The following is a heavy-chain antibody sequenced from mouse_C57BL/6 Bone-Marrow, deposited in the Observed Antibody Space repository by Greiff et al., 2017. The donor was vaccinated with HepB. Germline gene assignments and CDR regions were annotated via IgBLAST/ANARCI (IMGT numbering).Heavy chain of an antibody. Sequence: VQLQQPGAELVKPGASVKMSCKASGYTFTSYWITWVKQRPGQGLEWIGDIYPGSGSNNYNEKFKSKATLTVDTSSSTAYMPISSLTSEDSAVYYCARRTVGASLDYWGQGTTLTVSS. V-gene: IGHV1-55*01. CDR3: ARRTVGASLDY. D-gene: IGHD1-1*01. CDR2: IYPGSGSN. CDR1: GYTFTSYW. J-gene: IGHJ2*01.